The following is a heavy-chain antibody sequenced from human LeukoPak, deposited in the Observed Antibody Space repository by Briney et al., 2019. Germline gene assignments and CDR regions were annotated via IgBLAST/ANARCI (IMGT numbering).Heavy chain of an antibody. V-gene: IGHV4-59*08. J-gene: IGHJ4*02. Sequence: PSETLSLTCTVSGGSISSYYWSWIRQPPGKGLEWIGYIYYSGYTDYNPSLKSRVTMPVDTSKNQFSLKLTSVTAADTAVYYCATLQSSGYDYSDYWGQGVLVTVSS. CDR3: ATLQSSGYDYSDY. D-gene: IGHD3-22*01. CDR2: IYYSGYT. CDR1: GGSISSYY.